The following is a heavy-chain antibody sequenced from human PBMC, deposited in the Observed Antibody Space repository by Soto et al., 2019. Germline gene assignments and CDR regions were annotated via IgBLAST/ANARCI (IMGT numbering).Heavy chain of an antibody. CDR3: ARARLVVEGRFDY. CDR1: GFSFSDYY. Sequence: PGGSLRLSCAASGFSFSDYYMNWIHQAPGKGLEWLSYISSTATYTNYADSVRGRFTISRDSAKNSLYLDMNGLRAEDTAVYYCARARLVVEGRFDYWGQGTLVTVSS. D-gene: IGHD3-22*01. J-gene: IGHJ4*02. CDR2: ISSTATYT. V-gene: IGHV3-11*06.